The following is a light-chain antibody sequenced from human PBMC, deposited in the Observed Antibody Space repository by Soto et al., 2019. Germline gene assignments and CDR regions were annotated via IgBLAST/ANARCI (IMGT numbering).Light chain of an antibody. Sequence: QSVLPQPPPVSPSPGQKSTISCYGSSSNIGGNSVSWYQQLPGTAPKLLIYDDNKRPSGIPDRFSRSKSGTSATLGITGFQTVDEADYYCGAWDSSRSAYVFGTRTKATVL. CDR3: GAWDSSRSAYV. V-gene: IGLV1-51*01. CDR2: DDN. J-gene: IGLJ1*01. CDR1: SSNIGGNS.